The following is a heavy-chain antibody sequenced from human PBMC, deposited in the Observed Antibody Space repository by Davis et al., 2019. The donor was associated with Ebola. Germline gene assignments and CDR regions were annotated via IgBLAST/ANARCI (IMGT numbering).Heavy chain of an antibody. D-gene: IGHD4-11*01. CDR2: MNPNSGNT. V-gene: IGHV1-8*02. CDR1: GYTFTGYY. CDR3: AISAYSTPDFFFFFDV. Sequence: ASVKVSCKASGYTFTGYYMHWVRQAPGQGLEWMGWMNPNSGNTGYAQKFQGRVTMTRNTSISTAYMELSSLRSEDTAVYYCAISAYSTPDFFFFFDVWGRGTTVTVSS. J-gene: IGHJ6*02.